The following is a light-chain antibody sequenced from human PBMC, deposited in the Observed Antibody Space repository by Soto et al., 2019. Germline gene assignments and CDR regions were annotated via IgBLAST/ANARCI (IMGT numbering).Light chain of an antibody. V-gene: IGKV3-20*01. CDR1: QSVSSS. Sequence: EIVLTQSPGTLSLSPGDTATLSCRASQSVSSSLGWYQQKPGQAPRLLIYGASSRATGIPDRFSGSGSGTDFTLTVSRLEPEDFAVYYCQQYGSSPRTFGPGTKVEIK. J-gene: IGKJ1*01. CDR2: GAS. CDR3: QQYGSSPRT.